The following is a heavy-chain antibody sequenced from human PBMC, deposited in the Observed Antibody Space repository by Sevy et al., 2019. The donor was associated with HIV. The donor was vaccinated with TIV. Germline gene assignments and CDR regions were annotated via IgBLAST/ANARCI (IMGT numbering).Heavy chain of an antibody. D-gene: IGHD6-19*01. J-gene: IGHJ3*02. CDR3: AKEWQWGAFDI. CDR2: ISGSGSTT. CDR1: GFTFSSYA. V-gene: IGHV3-23*01. Sequence: GGSLRLSCAASGFTFSSYAISWVRQAPGKGLEWVSGISGSGSTTYYADSVKGRFTISRDNSKNTLYLQMNSLRAEDTAVYYCAKEWQWGAFDIWGQGTMVIVSS.